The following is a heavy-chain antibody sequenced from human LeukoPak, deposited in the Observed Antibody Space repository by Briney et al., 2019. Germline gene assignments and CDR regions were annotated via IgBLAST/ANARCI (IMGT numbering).Heavy chain of an antibody. CDR2: ISDSGGRT. CDR1: GITLSNYG. CDR3: AREDGYTSFDY. V-gene: IGHV3-23*01. D-gene: IGHD5-24*01. J-gene: IGHJ4*02. Sequence: GGSLRLSCAVSGITLSNYGMSWVRQAPGKGLEWVAGISDSGGRTNYADSVKGRFTISRDNPKNTLYLQMNSLRAEDTAVYYCAREDGYTSFDYWGQGTLVTVSS.